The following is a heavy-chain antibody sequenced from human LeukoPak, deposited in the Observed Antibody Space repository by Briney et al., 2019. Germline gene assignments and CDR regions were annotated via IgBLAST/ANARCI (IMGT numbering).Heavy chain of an antibody. CDR2: INTDGSST. J-gene: IGHJ3*02. V-gene: IGHV3-74*01. CDR3: ATLTYFRGVIDAFDI. Sequence: GGSLRLSCAASGFTFSSYWMHWVRQAPGKGLVWVSRINTDGSSTSYADSVKGRFTISRDNAKNTLYLQMNSLRAEDTAVYYCATLTYFRGVIDAFDIWGQGTMVTVSS. D-gene: IGHD3-10*01. CDR1: GFTFSSYW.